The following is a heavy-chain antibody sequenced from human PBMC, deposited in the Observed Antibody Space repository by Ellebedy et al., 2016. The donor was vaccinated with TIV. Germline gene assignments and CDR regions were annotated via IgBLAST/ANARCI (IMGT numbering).Heavy chain of an antibody. J-gene: IGHJ1*01. Sequence: AASVKVSCKASGYTFTASYIHWVRQAPGQGLEWLGRINPIYGATNDGQKFQGRVTLNRDTYISTDYMELRRLTSDDTAVYYCATYSVEWFPIWLLQHWGQGTLVTVSS. CDR1: GYTFTASY. D-gene: IGHD2-15*01. CDR3: ATYSVEWFPIWLLQH. V-gene: IGHV1-2*06. CDR2: INPIYGAT.